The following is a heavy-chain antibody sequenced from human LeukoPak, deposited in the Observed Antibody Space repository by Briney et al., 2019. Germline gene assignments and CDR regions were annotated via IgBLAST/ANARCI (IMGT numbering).Heavy chain of an antibody. J-gene: IGHJ6*03. CDR3: ARPSITIFGVVPRSHYYYMDV. Sequence: ASVKVSCKASGGTFSSYAISWVRQAPGQGLEWIGGIIPIFGTANYAQKFQGRVTITADESTSTAYMELSSLRSEDTAVYYCARPSITIFGVVPRSHYYYMDVWGKGTTVTVSS. V-gene: IGHV1-69*01. CDR2: IIPIFGTA. CDR1: GGTFSSYA. D-gene: IGHD3-3*01.